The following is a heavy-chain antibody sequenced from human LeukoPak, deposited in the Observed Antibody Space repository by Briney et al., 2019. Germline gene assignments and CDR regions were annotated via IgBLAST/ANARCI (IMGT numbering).Heavy chain of an antibody. CDR3: ARSPSPYYDFWSGYSSYWYFDL. J-gene: IGHJ2*01. V-gene: IGHV4-34*01. CDR2: INHSGST. CDR1: GGSFSGYY. Sequence: SETLSLTCAVYGGSFSGYYWSWIRQPPGKGLEWIGEINHSGSTNYNPSLKSRVTISVDTSKNQFSLKLSSVTAADTTVYYCARSPSPYYDFWSGYSSYWYFDLWGRGTLVTVSS. D-gene: IGHD3-3*01.